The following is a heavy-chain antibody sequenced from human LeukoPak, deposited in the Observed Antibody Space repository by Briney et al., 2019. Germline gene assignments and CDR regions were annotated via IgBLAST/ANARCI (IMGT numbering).Heavy chain of an antibody. CDR2: IYSGGST. CDR1: GLTVSSNY. Sequence: PGGSLRLSCAASGLTVSSNYMSWVRQAPGKGLEWVSVIYSGGSTYYADSVKGRFTISRDNSKNTVYLQMNSLRAEDTAVYYCASSLLPGAFDIWGQGTMVTVSS. D-gene: IGHD3-22*01. V-gene: IGHV3-53*01. J-gene: IGHJ3*02. CDR3: ASSLLPGAFDI.